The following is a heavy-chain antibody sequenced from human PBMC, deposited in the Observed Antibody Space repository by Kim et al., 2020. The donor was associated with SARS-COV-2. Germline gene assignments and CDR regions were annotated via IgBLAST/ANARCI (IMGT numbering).Heavy chain of an antibody. CDR3: ARARGAAGPFYYYYYGMDV. V-gene: IGHV3-11*01. CDR2: ISSSGSTI. CDR1: GFTFSDYY. D-gene: IGHD6-13*01. J-gene: IGHJ6*02. Sequence: GGSLRLSCAASGFTFSDYYMSWIRQAPGKGLEWVSYISSSGSTIYYADSVKGRFTISRDNAKNSLYLQMNSLRAEDTAVYYCARARGAAGPFYYYYYGMDVWGQGTPVTVSS.